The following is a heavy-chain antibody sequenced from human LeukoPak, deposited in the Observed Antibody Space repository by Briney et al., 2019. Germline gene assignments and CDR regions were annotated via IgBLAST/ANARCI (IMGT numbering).Heavy chain of an antibody. CDR3: ARHGIVVVMYVDY. CDR1: GGPISSSSYY. Sequence: SETLSLTCTVSGGPISSSSYYWGWIRQPPGKGLEWIGSIYYSGSTYYNPSLKSRVTISVDTSKNQFSLKLSSVTAADTAVYYCARHGIVVVMYVDYWGQGTLVTVSS. V-gene: IGHV4-39*01. CDR2: IYYSGST. D-gene: IGHD3-22*01. J-gene: IGHJ4*02.